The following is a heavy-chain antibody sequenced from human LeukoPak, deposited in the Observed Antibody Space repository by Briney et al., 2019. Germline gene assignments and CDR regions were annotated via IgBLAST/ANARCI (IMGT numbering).Heavy chain of an antibody. CDR2: ISGSGGST. V-gene: IGHV3-23*01. CDR1: GFTFSSYA. CDR3: AKDATMIVVVITRAIDY. J-gene: IGHJ4*02. D-gene: IGHD3-22*01. Sequence: GGSLRLSCAASGFTFSSYAMSWVRQAPGKGLEWVSAISGSGGSTYYADSVKGRFTISRDNSKNTLYVQMNSLRAEDTAVYYCAKDATMIVVVITRAIDYWGQGILVTVSS.